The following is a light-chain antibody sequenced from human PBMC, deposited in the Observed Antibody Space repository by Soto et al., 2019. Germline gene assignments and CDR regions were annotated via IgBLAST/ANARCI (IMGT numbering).Light chain of an antibody. CDR3: MQATHWPHT. J-gene: IGKJ1*01. CDR1: QSLVYSDGNTY. CDR2: QVS. Sequence: DVVMTQSPLSLPVTPGQPASISCRSSQSLVYSDGNTYLAWIQQRPGQSPRRLIHQVSNRDSGDPDRLSGSGSGTAFTLKISRVDAADVGVYYCMQATHWPHTFGQGTKVDIE. V-gene: IGKV2-30*01.